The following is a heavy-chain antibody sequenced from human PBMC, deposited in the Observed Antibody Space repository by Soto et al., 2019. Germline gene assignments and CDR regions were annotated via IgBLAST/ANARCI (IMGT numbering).Heavy chain of an antibody. CDR3: ARDQTDSGGSSDP. CDR2: IWNDGSHE. V-gene: IGHV3-33*01. Sequence: PGGSLRLSCEASGFNFSSYGIHLVRQAPGKGLEWVAIIWNDGSHEYYADSVKGRFTISRDNSKNTVYLKVSKLRAEDTAVYFCARDQTDSGGSSDPWGKGT. D-gene: IGHD2-15*01. CDR1: GFNFSSYG. J-gene: IGHJ5*02.